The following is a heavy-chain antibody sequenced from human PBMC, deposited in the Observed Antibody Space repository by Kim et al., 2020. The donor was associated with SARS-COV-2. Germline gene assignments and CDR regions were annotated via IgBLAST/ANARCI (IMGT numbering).Heavy chain of an antibody. D-gene: IGHD3-10*01. CDR1: GFTFSGYW. V-gene: IGHV3-7*04. Sequence: GGSLRLSCAASGFTFSGYWMSWVRQAPGKGLEWVANIKEDGSEKYYVDSVKGRFTISRDNAKNSLFLQMTSLRAEDTAVYYCARGRGVNWGQGTLVTAPS. J-gene: IGHJ4*02. CDR2: IKEDGSEK. CDR3: ARGRGVN.